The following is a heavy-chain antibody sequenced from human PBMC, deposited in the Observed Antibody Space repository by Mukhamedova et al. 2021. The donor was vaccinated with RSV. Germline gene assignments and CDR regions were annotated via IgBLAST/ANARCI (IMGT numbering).Heavy chain of an antibody. J-gene: IGHJ4*02. CDR1: YN. CDR2: ISSSGTTI. D-gene: IGHD3-3*01. V-gene: IGHV3-48*04. Sequence: YNMNWVRQAPGKGLEWVSYISSSGTTIYYADSVKGRFIISRDNAKNSLYLQINSLRVEDTAVYYCSRSIGALGYWGQGTLVTVS. CDR3: SRSIGALGY.